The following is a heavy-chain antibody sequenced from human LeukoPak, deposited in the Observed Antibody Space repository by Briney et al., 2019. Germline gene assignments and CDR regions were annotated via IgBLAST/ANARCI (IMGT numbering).Heavy chain of an antibody. Sequence: GGSLRLSCAASGFTFSSYWMHWVRQAPGKGLVWVSRISTDGTYTEYADSVKGRFTNSRDNAKDTLYLQVNSLRAEDTAVYYCAITVDCRATTDCYSYFHHWGQGTLVTVSS. V-gene: IGHV3-74*03. CDR3: AITVDCRATTDCYSYFHH. CDR2: ISTDGTYT. J-gene: IGHJ1*01. D-gene: IGHD2-21*02. CDR1: GFTFSSYW.